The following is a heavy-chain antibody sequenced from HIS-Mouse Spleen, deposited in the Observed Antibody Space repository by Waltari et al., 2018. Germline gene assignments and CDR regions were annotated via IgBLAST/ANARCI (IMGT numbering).Heavy chain of an antibody. CDR2: INHSGST. CDR1: GGSFSGYY. D-gene: IGHD1-26*01. Sequence: QVQLQQWGAGLLKPSETLSLTCAVYGGSFSGYYWGWIRQPPGKGLEWIGEINHSGSTNSNPSLKSRVTISVDTSKNQFSLKLSSVTAADTAVYYCARMGPASGSYGDYWGQGTLVTVSS. V-gene: IGHV4-34*01. J-gene: IGHJ4*02. CDR3: ARMGPASGSYGDY.